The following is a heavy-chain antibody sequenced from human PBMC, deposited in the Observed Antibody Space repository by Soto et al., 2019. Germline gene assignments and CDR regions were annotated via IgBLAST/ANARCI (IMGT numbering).Heavy chain of an antibody. J-gene: IGHJ6*03. CDR3: ARGRPQKGGYCSSTSCYSYYYYYMDF. CDR1: GGSISSYY. CDR2: IYYSGST. Sequence: SETLSLSCTVSGGSISSYYWSWIRQPPGKGLEWIGYIYYSGSTNYNPSLKSRVTISVDTSKNQFSLKLSSVTAADTAVYYCARGRPQKGGYCSSTSCYSYYYYYMDFWGKGTTVTVSS. D-gene: IGHD2-2*01. V-gene: IGHV4-59*01.